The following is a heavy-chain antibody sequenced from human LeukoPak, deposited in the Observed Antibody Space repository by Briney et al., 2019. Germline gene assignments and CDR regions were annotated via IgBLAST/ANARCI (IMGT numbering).Heavy chain of an antibody. Sequence: PGGSLRLSCAASGFTFSSYSMNWVRQAPGKGLEWVSSISSSSSYIYYADSVKGRFTISRDNAKNSLYLQMNSLRAEDTAVYYCARDGGGNYYYYYMDVWGKGATVTVSS. J-gene: IGHJ6*03. CDR1: GFTFSSYS. CDR2: ISSSSSYI. V-gene: IGHV3-21*01. D-gene: IGHD3-16*01. CDR3: ARDGGGNYYYYYMDV.